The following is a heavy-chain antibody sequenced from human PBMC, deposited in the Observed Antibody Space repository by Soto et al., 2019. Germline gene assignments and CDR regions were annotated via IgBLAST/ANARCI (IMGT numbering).Heavy chain of an antibody. Sequence: GGSLRLSCVASRFTFSTYEMHWVRQAPGKGLEWVSYISSGGSTVYYADSVKGRFTISRDNTRTSLYLQMNSLRDEDTALYYCVRYCSTTLCNGVATRTFDYWGQGT. D-gene: IGHD2-2*01. J-gene: IGHJ4*02. V-gene: IGHV3-48*03. CDR1: RFTFSTYE. CDR3: VRYCSTTLCNGVATRTFDY. CDR2: ISSGGSTV.